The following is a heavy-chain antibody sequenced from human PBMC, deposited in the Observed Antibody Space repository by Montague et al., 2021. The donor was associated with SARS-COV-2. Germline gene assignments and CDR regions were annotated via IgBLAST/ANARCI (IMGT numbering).Heavy chain of an antibody. CDR2: IYYSGST. D-gene: IGHD6-13*01. Sequence: SETLSLTCTVSGGSVSSGGYYWSWIRQPPGKGLEWIGYIYYSGSTNYNPSLKSRVTISLDTSKNQFSLKLTSVTAADPAVYYCARVSLAAAATRSDYWGQGTLVTVSS. CDR1: GGSVSSGGYY. V-gene: IGHV4-61*08. J-gene: IGHJ4*02. CDR3: ARVSLAAAATRSDY.